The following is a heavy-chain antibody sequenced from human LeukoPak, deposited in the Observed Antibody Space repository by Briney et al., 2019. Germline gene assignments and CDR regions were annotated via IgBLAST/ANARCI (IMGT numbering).Heavy chain of an antibody. D-gene: IGHD3-10*01. CDR3: ACYYGSGSYNHYYYYMDV. CDR2: IYYSGST. CDR1: GGSISSYY. Sequence: SETLSLTCIVSGGSISSYYWSWIRQPPGKGLEWIGYIYYSGSTNYNPSLKSRVTISVDTSKNQFSLKLGSVTAADTAVYYCACYYGSGSYNHYYYYMDVWGKGNTVTVSS. V-gene: IGHV4-59*12. J-gene: IGHJ6*03.